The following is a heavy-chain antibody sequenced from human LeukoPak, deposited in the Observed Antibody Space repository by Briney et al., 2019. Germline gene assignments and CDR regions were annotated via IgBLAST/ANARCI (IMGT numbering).Heavy chain of an antibody. CDR1: GFTVSNYA. V-gene: IGHV3-30*04. J-gene: IGHJ3*01. CDR3: ARGDSFYSDTSDLPHAFDV. Sequence: GGSLRLSCAACGFTVSNYAIQWVREARGKGLEGGAHISHEGSNEHYADSVKGRFTISRDNSRDTVSLQTNSLRPDDTAVYYCARGDSFYSDTSDLPHAFDVWGPGTMVTVSS. CDR2: ISHEGSNE. D-gene: IGHD3-22*01.